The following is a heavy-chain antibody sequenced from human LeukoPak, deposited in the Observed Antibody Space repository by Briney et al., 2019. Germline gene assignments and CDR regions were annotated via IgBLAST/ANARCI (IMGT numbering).Heavy chain of an antibody. D-gene: IGHD1-26*01. J-gene: IGHJ4*02. V-gene: IGHV3-23*01. CDR3: AKDDFSGSRFDY. Sequence: GGSLRLSCAASGFDLTRHAMSWVRQTPGKGLEWVSDIRSDSFTATYADSVKGRFTISRDNSKKTLYLQMNSLRVEDTAVYYCAKDDFSGSRFDYWGQGTLVTVSS. CDR2: IRSDSFTA. CDR1: GFDLTRHA.